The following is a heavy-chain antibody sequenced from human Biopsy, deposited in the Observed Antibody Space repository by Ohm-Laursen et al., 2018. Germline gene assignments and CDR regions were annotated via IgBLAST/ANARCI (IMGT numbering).Heavy chain of an antibody. J-gene: IGHJ2*01. CDR2: VYYTGST. Sequence: TLSLTCPVSGDSISSYYWSWIRQPPGKGLQWIGYVYYTGSTDYNPSLQSRVTISVDTSKNHFSLRLRSVTPADMAIYYCARDRGYYSDRTVPGYFDLWGRGTLVTVSS. CDR3: ARDRGYYSDRTVPGYFDL. D-gene: IGHD3-22*01. CDR1: GDSISSYY. V-gene: IGHV4-59*01.